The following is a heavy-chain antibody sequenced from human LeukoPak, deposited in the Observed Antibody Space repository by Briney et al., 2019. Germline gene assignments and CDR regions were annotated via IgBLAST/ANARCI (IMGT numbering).Heavy chain of an antibody. D-gene: IGHD6-13*01. Sequence: SETPSLTCTVSGGSISSYYWSWIRQPPGKGLEWIGYIYYSGSTNYNPSLKSRVTISIDTSKNQFSLKLSSVTAADTAVYYCARYAGYSSSWYKGGGPFDYWGQGTLVTVSS. CDR1: GGSISSYY. CDR2: IYYSGST. V-gene: IGHV4-59*08. J-gene: IGHJ4*02. CDR3: ARYAGYSSSWYKGGGPFDY.